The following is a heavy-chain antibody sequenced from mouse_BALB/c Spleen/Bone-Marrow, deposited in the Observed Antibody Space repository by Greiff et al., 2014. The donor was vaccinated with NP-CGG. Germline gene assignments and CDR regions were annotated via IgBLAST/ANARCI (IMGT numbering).Heavy chain of an antibody. Sequence: VQLQQSGAELAEPGASVRMSCKASGYTFTSYWMHWVKQRPGQGLEWIGYINPSTGYTEYNQKFKDKATLTADKSSSTAYMQLSSLTSEDSAVYYCARDYRYDGFAYWGQGTLVTVP. V-gene: IGHV1-7*01. CDR2: INPSTGYT. D-gene: IGHD2-14*01. CDR1: GYTFTSYW. J-gene: IGHJ3*01. CDR3: ARDYRYDGFAY.